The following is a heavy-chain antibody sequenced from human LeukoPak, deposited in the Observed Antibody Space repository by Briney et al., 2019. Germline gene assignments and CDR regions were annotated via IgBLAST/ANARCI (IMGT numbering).Heavy chain of an antibody. CDR3: ARVKGSSWYLPDFDY. J-gene: IGHJ4*02. D-gene: IGHD6-13*01. V-gene: IGHV1-2*02. CDR1: GYTFTGYY. Sequence: EASVKVSCKASGYTFTGYYMHWVRQAPGQGLEWMGWINPNSGGTNYAQKFQGRVTMTRDTSISTAYMELSRLRSDDTAVYYCARVKGSSWYLPDFDYWGQGTLVTVSS. CDR2: INPNSGGT.